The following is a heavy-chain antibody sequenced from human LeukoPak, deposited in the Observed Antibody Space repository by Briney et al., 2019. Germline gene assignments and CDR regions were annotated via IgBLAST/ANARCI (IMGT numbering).Heavy chain of an antibody. CDR2: ISSGGSTI. CDR1: GFTFSDYY. D-gene: IGHD3-22*01. CDR3: ARDRSSGLDAFDI. Sequence: GGSLRLSCAASGFTFSDYYMSWIRQAPGKGLEWVSYISSGGSTIYYADSVKGRFTISRDNAKNSLYLQMNSLRAEDTAVYYCARDRSSGLDAFDIWGQGTMVTVSS. J-gene: IGHJ3*02. V-gene: IGHV3-11*04.